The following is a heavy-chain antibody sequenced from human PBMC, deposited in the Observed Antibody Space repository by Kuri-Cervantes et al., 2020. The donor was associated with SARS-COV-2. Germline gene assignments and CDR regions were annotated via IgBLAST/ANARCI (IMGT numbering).Heavy chain of an antibody. CDR3: ARETPWFGETLGPGWYFDL. CDR2: IYSGGST. J-gene: IGHJ2*01. CDR1: GFTVSSNY. V-gene: IGHV3-53*01. Sequence: LSLTCAASGFTVSSNYMSWVRQAPGKGLEWVSVIYSGGSTYYADSVKGRFTISRDNSKNTLYLQVNSLRAEDTAVYYCARETPWFGETLGPGWYFDLWGRGTLVTVSS. D-gene: IGHD3-10*01.